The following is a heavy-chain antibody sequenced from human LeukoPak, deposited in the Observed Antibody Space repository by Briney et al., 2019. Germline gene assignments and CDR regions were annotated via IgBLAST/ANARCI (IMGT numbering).Heavy chain of an antibody. CDR1: GGSFSGYY. V-gene: IGHV4-34*01. Sequence: SETLSLTCAVYGGSFSGYYWSWIRQPPGKGLEWIGEINHSGSTNYNPPLKSRVTISIDMSKNQFSLKLSSVTAADTAVYSCAREYSTSSTAFDIWGQGTMVTVSS. CDR2: INHSGST. J-gene: IGHJ3*02. CDR3: AREYSTSSTAFDI. D-gene: IGHD6-6*01.